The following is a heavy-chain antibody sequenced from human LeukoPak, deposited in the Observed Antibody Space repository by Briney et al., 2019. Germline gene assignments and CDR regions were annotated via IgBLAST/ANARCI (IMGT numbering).Heavy chain of an antibody. V-gene: IGHV4-4*02. J-gene: IGHJ5*02. CDR3: ARAALIDAWFDP. Sequence: SGTLSLTCAVSGGSISSSNWWSWVRQPPGKGLEWIGEIYHSGSTNYNPSLKSRVTISVDTSKNQFYLKLTSVTAADTAVYYCARAALIDAWFDPWGQGNLVTVSS. CDR2: IYHSGST. CDR1: GGSISSSNW.